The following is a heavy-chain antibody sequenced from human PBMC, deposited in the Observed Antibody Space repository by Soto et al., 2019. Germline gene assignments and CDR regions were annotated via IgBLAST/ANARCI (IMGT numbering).Heavy chain of an antibody. CDR1: GGTFSRHS. J-gene: IGHJ4*02. D-gene: IGHD3-10*01. V-gene: IGHV1-69*01. Sequence: QVQMVQSGAEVKKPGSSARVSCKVSGGTFSRHSISWVRQAPGQGLEWMGGIIPIFDATQYAQKFQGRLTITADESTTTFHMDLSGLRPEDTAIYYCARDLTSVRGSWGPGTLVNVS. CDR3: ARDLTSVRGS. CDR2: IIPIFDAT.